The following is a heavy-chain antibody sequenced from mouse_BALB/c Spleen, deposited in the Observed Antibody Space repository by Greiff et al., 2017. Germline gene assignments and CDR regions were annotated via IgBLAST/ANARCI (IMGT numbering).Heavy chain of an antibody. CDR2: INPSTGYT. V-gene: IGHV1-7*01. D-gene: IGHD3-3*01. Sequence: VQLQQSGAELAKPGASVKMSCKASGYTFTSYWMHWVKQRPGQGLEWIGYINPSTGYTEYNQKFKDKATLTADKSSSTAYMQLSSLTSEDSAVYYCARSDRGGFAYWGQGTLVTVSA. CDR3: ARSDRGGFAY. CDR1: GYTFTSYW. J-gene: IGHJ3*01.